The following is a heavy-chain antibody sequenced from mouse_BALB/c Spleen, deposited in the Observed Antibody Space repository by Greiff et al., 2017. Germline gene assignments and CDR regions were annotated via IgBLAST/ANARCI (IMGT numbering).Heavy chain of an antibody. CDR3: ARLTALYYFDY. J-gene: IGHJ2*01. CDR1: GYTFTSYW. Sequence: VQLQQSGAELVKPGASVKLSCKASGYTFTSYWMHWVKQRPGQGLEWIGEIDPSDSYTNYNQKFKGKATLTVDKSSSTAYMQLSSLTSEDSAVYYCARLTALYYFDYWGQGTTLTVSS. V-gene: IGHV1-69*02. D-gene: IGHD1-2*01. CDR2: IDPSDSYT.